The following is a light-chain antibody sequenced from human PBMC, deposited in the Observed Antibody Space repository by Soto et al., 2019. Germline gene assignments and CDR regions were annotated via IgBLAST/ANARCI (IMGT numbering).Light chain of an antibody. CDR2: DTS. J-gene: IGKJ1*01. CDR1: QTVGSY. Sequence: EIVLTQSPATLSLSPGERATLSCRASQTVGSYLAWFRQTPGQAPRLLIYDTSIRPTGIPARFSGSGSGTDFTLTISSLEAEDFAVYYCQQRSDWPPTFGQGTKVDIK. CDR3: QQRSDWPPT. V-gene: IGKV3-11*01.